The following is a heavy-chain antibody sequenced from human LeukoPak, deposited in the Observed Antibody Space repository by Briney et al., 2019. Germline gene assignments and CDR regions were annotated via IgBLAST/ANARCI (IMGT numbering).Heavy chain of an antibody. CDR1: GFIFSHYA. Sequence: GGSLRLSCTASGFIFSHYAIHWVRQAPGKGLEWVSAISGSGGSTYYADSVKGRFTISRDNSKNTLYLQMNSLRAEDTAVYYCAKDSAGRSSGAFDYWGQGTLVTVSS. CDR3: AKDSAGRSSGAFDY. D-gene: IGHD6-19*01. V-gene: IGHV3-23*01. CDR2: ISGSGGST. J-gene: IGHJ4*02.